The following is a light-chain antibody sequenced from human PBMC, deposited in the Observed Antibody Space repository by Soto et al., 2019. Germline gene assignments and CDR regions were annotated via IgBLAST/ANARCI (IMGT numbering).Light chain of an antibody. Sequence: LTQPASVSGSPGQSITISCTGTSSDVGGYNYVSWYQQRPGKAPKLMIYDVSNRPSGVSNRFSGSKSGNTASLTISGLQAEDEADYYCSSYTSSSTLDVFGTGTKSPS. V-gene: IGLV2-14*01. J-gene: IGLJ1*01. CDR2: DVS. CDR1: SSDVGGYNY. CDR3: SSYTSSSTLDV.